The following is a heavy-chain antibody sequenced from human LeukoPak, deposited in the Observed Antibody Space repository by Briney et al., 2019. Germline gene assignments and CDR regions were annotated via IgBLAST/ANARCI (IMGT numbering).Heavy chain of an antibody. CDR1: GFTLSSYW. CDR3: ARPRITVTNHDAFDI. Sequence: GGSLRLSCAASGFTLSSYWMSWVRQAPGKGLGWVANIKQDGREKYYVDSVKGRFTICRDNAKTSLYLQMNSLRAEDTAVYYCARPRITVTNHDAFDIWGQGTMVTVSS. CDR2: IKQDGREK. V-gene: IGHV3-7*03. D-gene: IGHD4-17*01. J-gene: IGHJ3*02.